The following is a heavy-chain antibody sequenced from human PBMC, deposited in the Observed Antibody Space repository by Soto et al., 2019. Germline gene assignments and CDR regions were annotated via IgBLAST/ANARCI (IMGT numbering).Heavy chain of an antibody. Sequence: ASVKVSCKASGYTFTGYYMHWVRQAPGQGLEWMGWINPNSGGTNYAQKFQGWVTMTRDTSISTAYMELSRLRSDDTAVYYCARDLLRGSSRFSDAFDIWGQGTMVTVSS. CDR2: INPNSGGT. V-gene: IGHV1-2*04. CDR1: GYTFTGYY. CDR3: ARDLLRGSSRFSDAFDI. J-gene: IGHJ3*02. D-gene: IGHD6-6*01.